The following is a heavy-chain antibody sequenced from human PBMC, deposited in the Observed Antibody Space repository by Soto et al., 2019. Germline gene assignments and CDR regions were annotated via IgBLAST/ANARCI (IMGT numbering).Heavy chain of an antibody. D-gene: IGHD5-12*01. V-gene: IGHV5-51*01. CDR2: IYPGDSDP. CDR3: ALYNSGWDIGY. Sequence: PGESLKISCQGSGYNFSRYWIGWVRQMPGKGLEWVGIIYPGDSDPRYSPSFQGQVTISADKSISTAYLQWTSLKASDTATYYCALYNSGWDIGYWGQGTLVTVSS. CDR1: GYNFSRYW. J-gene: IGHJ4*02.